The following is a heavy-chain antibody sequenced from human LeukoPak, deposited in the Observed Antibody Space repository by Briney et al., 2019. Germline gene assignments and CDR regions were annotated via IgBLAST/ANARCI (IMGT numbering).Heavy chain of an antibody. CDR3: ARDVANHCSGGSCLFDY. V-gene: IGHV1-69*05. J-gene: IGHJ4*02. CDR2: IIPIFGTA. D-gene: IGHD2-15*01. Sequence: ASVKVSCKASGYTFTSYDISWVRQAPGQGLEWMGRIIPIFGTANYAQKFQGRVTITTDESTSTAYMELSSLRSEDTAVYYCARDVANHCSGGSCLFDYWGQGTLVTVSS. CDR1: GYTFTSYD.